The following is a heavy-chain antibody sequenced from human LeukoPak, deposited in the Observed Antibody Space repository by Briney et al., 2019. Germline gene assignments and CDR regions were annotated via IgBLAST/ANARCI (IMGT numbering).Heavy chain of an antibody. J-gene: IGHJ4*02. D-gene: IGHD3-22*01. Sequence: ASETLSLTCTVSGVSISSSSYYWGWIRQPPGKGLEWIGSIYYSGSTYYNPSLKSRVTISVDTSKNQFSLKLSSVTAADTAVYYCARVRLANYYDSSGYYYGGTLDYWGQGTLVTVSS. V-gene: IGHV4-39*07. CDR1: GVSISSSSYY. CDR2: IYYSGST. CDR3: ARVRLANYYDSSGYYYGGTLDY.